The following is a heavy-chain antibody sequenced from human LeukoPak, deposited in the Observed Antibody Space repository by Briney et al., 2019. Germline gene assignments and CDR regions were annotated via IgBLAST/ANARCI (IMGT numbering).Heavy chain of an antibody. Sequence: GRSLRLSCAASGFTFSSYGMHWVRQAPGKGLEWVAVISYDGSNKYYADSVKGRFTISRDNSKNTLYLQMNSLRAEDTAVYYCAKEGDYYDSSGYPTPFDYWGQGTLVTVSS. J-gene: IGHJ4*02. D-gene: IGHD3-22*01. CDR1: GFTFSSYG. V-gene: IGHV3-30*18. CDR2: ISYDGSNK. CDR3: AKEGDYYDSSGYPTPFDY.